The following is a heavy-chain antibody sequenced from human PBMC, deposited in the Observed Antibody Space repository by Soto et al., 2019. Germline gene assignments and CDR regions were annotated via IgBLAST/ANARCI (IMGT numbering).Heavy chain of an antibody. CDR1: GFTFSSYE. D-gene: IGHD4-4*01. Sequence: EVQLVESGGGLVQPGGSLRLSCAASGFTFSSYEMNWVRQAPGKGLEWVTYISSSGSTIYYADSVKGRCTISRDNAKNSLYLQMNSLRAEDTAVYYCARNYIAFDIWGQGTMVTVSS. CDR2: ISSSGSTI. J-gene: IGHJ3*02. V-gene: IGHV3-48*03. CDR3: ARNYIAFDI.